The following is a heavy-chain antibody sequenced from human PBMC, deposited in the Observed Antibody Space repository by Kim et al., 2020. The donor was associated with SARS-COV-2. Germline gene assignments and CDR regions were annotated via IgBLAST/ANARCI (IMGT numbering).Heavy chain of an antibody. CDR1: GFTFSSYA. V-gene: IGHV3-23*01. CDR3: AKVVRGYSYGSHSRYEYFQH. CDR2: ISGSGGST. J-gene: IGHJ1*01. D-gene: IGHD5-18*01. Sequence: GSLRLSCAASGFTFSSYAMSWVRQAPGKGLEWVSAISGSGGSTYYADSVKGRFTISRDNSKNTLYLQMNSLRAEDTAVYYCAKVVRGYSYGSHSRYEYFQHWGQGTLVTVSS.